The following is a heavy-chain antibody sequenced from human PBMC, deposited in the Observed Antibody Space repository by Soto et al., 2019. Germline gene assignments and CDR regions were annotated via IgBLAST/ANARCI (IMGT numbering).Heavy chain of an antibody. J-gene: IGHJ6*02. CDR2: IYPGDSDT. V-gene: IGHV5-51*01. CDR3: ARQSPTPGYYYFSYGMDV. D-gene: IGHD4-17*01. CDR1: GYIFTLYW. Sequence: GESLKISCKASGYIFTLYWIGWVRQMPGKGLEWMGIIYPGDSDTRYSPSFQGQVTISADKSNSTASLQWSSLKASDTAVYYCARQSPTPGYYYFSYGMDVWGQGTTVTVSS.